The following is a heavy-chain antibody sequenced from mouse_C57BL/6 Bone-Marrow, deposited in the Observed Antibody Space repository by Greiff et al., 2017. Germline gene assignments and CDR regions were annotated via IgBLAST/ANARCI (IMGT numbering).Heavy chain of an antibody. CDR2: ISSGGSYT. Sequence: EVMLVESGGDLVKPGGSLKLSCAASGFTFSSYGMSWVRQTPDKRLEWVATISSGGSYTYYPDSVKGRFTISRDNAKNTLYLQMSSLKSEDTAMYYYASYYYDYFDYWGQGTTLTVSS. V-gene: IGHV5-6*01. J-gene: IGHJ2*01. CDR3: ASYYYDYFDY. CDR1: GFTFSSYG. D-gene: IGHD1-1*01.